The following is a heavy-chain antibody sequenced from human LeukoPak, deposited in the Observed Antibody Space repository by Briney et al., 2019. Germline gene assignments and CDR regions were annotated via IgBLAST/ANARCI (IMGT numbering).Heavy chain of an antibody. D-gene: IGHD2-2*01. V-gene: IGHV3-9*01. Sequence: GRSLRLSCAASGFTFDDYAMHWVRHAPGKGLEWVSGISWNSNSIDYADSLKGRFTISRDNAKNSLYLQMNSLRAEDTALYYCAKAPSFQLISPYFDYWGQGTLVTVSS. CDR3: AKAPSFQLISPYFDY. CDR1: GFTFDDYA. J-gene: IGHJ4*02. CDR2: ISWNSNSI.